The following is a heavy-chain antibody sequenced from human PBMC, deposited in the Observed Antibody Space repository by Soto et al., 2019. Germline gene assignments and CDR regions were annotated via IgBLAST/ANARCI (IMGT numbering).Heavy chain of an antibody. J-gene: IGHJ6*02. D-gene: IGHD3-22*01. CDR2: IIPIFGTA. Sequence: ASVNVSCKSSGGTFSSYSISWVRQAPGQGLEWMGWIIPIFGTANYAQKFQGRVTITADKSTSTAYMELSSLRSEDTAVYYCARGYHYYDSSGYYPAYYYYGMDVWGQGTTVTVSS. V-gene: IGHV1-69*06. CDR3: ARGYHYYDSSGYYPAYYYYGMDV. CDR1: GGTFSSYS.